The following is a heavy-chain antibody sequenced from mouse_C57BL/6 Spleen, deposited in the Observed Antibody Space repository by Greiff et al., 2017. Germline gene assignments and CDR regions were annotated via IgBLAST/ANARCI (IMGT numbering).Heavy chain of an antibody. J-gene: IGHJ3*01. D-gene: IGHD2-14*01. CDR3: AKNEDVRRGPWFAY. CDR1: GFSFTSYG. V-gene: IGHV2-5*01. CDR2: IWRGGST. Sequence: QVQLKESGPGLVQPSQSLSITCTVSGFSFTSYGVHWVRQSPGKGLEWLGEIWRGGSTAYNAAYMSNLSITKDNSKSQVFFKMHRLQADDTAIYYFAKNEDVRRGPWFAYWGQGTLVTVSA.